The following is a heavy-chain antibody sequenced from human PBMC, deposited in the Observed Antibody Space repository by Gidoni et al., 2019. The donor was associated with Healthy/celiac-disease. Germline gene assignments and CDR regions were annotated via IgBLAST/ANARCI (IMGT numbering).Heavy chain of an antibody. CDR3: ARDWSCYVSTYGMDV. J-gene: IGHJ6*02. D-gene: IGHD5-12*01. V-gene: IGHV3-53*04. CDR1: GFTVSSNY. Sequence: EVQLVESGGGLVQPGGSRSLSCAASGFTVSSNYMGWVRQAPGTGLEWVSVISSGCSTYYADSVKGRFTISRHNSKNTLYLQMNSLRAEDTAVYYCARDWSCYVSTYGMDVWGQGTTVTVSS. CDR2: ISSGCST.